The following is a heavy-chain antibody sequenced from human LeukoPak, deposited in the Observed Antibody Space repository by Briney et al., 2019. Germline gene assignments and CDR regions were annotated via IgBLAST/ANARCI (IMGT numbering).Heavy chain of an antibody. V-gene: IGHV4-4*07. CDR2: IYTSGST. Sequence: SETLSLTCTVSGGSISSYYWSWIRQPAGKGLEWIGRIYTSGSTNYNPSLKSRVTMSVDTSKNQFSLKLSSVTAADTAVYYCARDLKELGYCSSTSCLSNWFDPWGQGTQVTVSS. J-gene: IGHJ5*02. D-gene: IGHD2-2*01. CDR3: ARDLKELGYCSSTSCLSNWFDP. CDR1: GGSISSYY.